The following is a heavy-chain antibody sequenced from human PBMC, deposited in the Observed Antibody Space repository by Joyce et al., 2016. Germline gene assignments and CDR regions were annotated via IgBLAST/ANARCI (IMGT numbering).Heavy chain of an antibody. Sequence: QVQLVQSGTEVNKSGGSVKVSCTSSGFTFTGDYMHWVRQAPGQGLEIMCLITIENGDTHSTPDFQARFTMPRDTSITTAYMEVPRLRSDDTAFYFCASGGLPQGGFDYWGLGTLVTISS. D-gene: IGHD1-26*01. J-gene: IGHJ4*02. CDR1: GFTFTGDY. V-gene: IGHV1-2*07. CDR3: ASGGLPQGGFDY. CDR2: ITIENGDT.